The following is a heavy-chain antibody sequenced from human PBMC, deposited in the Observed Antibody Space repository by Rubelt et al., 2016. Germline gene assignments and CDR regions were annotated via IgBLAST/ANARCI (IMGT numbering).Heavy chain of an antibody. J-gene: IGHJ4*02. CDR1: GYSISSGYY. D-gene: IGHD4-17*01. V-gene: IGHV4-38-2*02. CDR2: IYHSGST. CDR3: ARGDPDRGSRTVTLDY. Sequence: QVQLQESGPGLVKPSETLSLTCTVSGYSISSGYYWGWIRQPPGKGLEWIGSIYHSGSTYYNPSLKSRVTISVDTSKNQFSLELSSVTAADTAVYYCARGDPDRGSRTVTLDYWGQGTLVTVSS.